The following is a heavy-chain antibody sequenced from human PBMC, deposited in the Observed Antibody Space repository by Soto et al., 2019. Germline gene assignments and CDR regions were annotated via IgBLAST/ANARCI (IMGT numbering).Heavy chain of an antibody. Sequence: VRLLESGGGLVQPGGSLRLSCAASGFTFSVYAMSWVRQAPGKGLEWVSGISGSGDSTHYADSVKGRFTASRDNSKSMLYLQTNSLRAEDTAIYYCAKALYGGFTYWGQGTLVTVSS. D-gene: IGHD3-10*01. CDR2: ISGSGDST. V-gene: IGHV3-23*01. J-gene: IGHJ4*02. CDR1: GFTFSVYA. CDR3: AKALYGGFTY.